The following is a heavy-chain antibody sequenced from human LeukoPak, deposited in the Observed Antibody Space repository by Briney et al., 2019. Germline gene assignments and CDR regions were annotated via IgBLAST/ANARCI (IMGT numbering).Heavy chain of an antibody. Sequence: ASVKVSCKASGYTFTSYYMHWVRQAPGQGLEWMGIFNPSGGSTSYAQKFQGRVTMTRDTSTSTVYMELSSLRSEDTAVYYCARDGGDIVVVPATIHLDYWGQGTLVTVSS. CDR2: FNPSGGST. D-gene: IGHD2-2*02. CDR3: ARDGGDIVVVPATIHLDY. V-gene: IGHV1-46*01. J-gene: IGHJ4*02. CDR1: GYTFTSYY.